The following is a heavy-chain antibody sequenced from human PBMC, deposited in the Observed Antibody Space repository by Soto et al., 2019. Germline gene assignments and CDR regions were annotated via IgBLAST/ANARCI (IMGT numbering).Heavy chain of an antibody. J-gene: IGHJ4*02. CDR3: ASYGPGPGTRHYYFHY. D-gene: IGHD6-6*01. V-gene: IGHV4-31*03. CDR2: IYYSGST. CDR1: GGSISSGGYY. Sequence: SETLSLTCTVSGGSISSGGYYWSWIRQHPGKGLEWIGYIYYSGSTYYNPSLKSRVTISVDTSKNQFSLKLSSMTAADTAVYYCASYGPGPGTRHYYFHYWGQGTLVTVSS.